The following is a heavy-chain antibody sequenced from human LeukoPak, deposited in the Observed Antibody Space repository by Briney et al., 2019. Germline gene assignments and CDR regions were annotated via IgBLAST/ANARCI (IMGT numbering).Heavy chain of an antibody. CDR1: GFTVSSNY. CDR2: IYSGGST. Sequence: GGSLRLSCAASGFTVSSNYMSWVRQAPGKGLEWVSVIYSGGSTYYADSVKGRFTISRDNSKNTLYLQMNSLRAEDTAVYYCARDPSPSAATGYWGQGTLVTVSS. CDR3: ARDPSPSAATGY. D-gene: IGHD2-15*01. J-gene: IGHJ4*02. V-gene: IGHV3-66*01.